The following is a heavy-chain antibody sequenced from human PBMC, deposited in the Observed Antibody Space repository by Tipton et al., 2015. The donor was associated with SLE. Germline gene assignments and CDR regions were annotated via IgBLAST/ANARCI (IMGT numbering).Heavy chain of an antibody. D-gene: IGHD1-26*01. J-gene: IGHJ4*02. V-gene: IGHV4-61*09. CDR2: IYTSGSI. CDR1: GGSISSGCYY. Sequence: TLSLTCTVSGGSISSGCYYWSLIRQPAGKGLGWIGHIYTSGSINYNPSLKSRVTISVDTSKNQFSLKLCSVIAADTAVYYCARHRGIVGATTDYWGQGTLVTVSS. CDR3: ARHRGIVGATTDY.